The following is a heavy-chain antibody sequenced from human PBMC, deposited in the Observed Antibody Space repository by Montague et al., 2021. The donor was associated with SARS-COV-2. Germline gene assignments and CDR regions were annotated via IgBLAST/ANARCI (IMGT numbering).Heavy chain of an antibody. J-gene: IGHJ4*02. CDR2: MHFTGNT. Sequence: SETLSLTCSVSGDSITNHYWSWIRQPAGKGLEWIGRMHFTGNTNFSPFFSSRLTMSTDTAKYQFYLKLTSVTVAVTAICFCARDRFDFGAGRQGTIDFWGQGTLVTVSS. CDR3: ARDRFDFGAGRQGTIDF. D-gene: IGHD1-14*01. V-gene: IGHV4-4*07. CDR1: GDSITNHY.